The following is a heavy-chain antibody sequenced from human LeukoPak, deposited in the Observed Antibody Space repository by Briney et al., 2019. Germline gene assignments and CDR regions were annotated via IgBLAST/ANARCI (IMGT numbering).Heavy chain of an antibody. V-gene: IGHV3-30*04. CDR3: ARDLDSSGSFDY. CDR1: GFTFSSYA. Sequence: GRSLRLSCAASGFTFSSYAMHWVRQAPGKGLEWVAVISYDGSNKYYADSVKGRFTISRDNSEYTLYLQMNSLRAEDTAVYYCARDLDSSGSFDYWGQGTLVTVSS. J-gene: IGHJ4*02. CDR2: ISYDGSNK. D-gene: IGHD6-19*01.